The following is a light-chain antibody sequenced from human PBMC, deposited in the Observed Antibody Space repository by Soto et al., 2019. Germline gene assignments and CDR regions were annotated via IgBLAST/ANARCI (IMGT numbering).Light chain of an antibody. CDR3: GTWDSSLSAGDV. V-gene: IGLV1-51*02. J-gene: IGLJ1*01. Sequence: VLTQPPSVSAAPGQKVTISCSGSSSNIGNNYVSWYQQLPGTAPKLLIYENNKRPSGIPDRFSGSKSGTSATLGITGLQTGDEADYYCGTWDSSLSAGDVFGTGTKVTVL. CDR2: ENN. CDR1: SSNIGNNY.